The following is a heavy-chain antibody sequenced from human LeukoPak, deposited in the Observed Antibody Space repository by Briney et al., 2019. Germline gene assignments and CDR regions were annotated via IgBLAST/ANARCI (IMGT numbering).Heavy chain of an antibody. V-gene: IGHV3-43*02. CDR3: AKDASRGSSGYFSDAFDI. Sequence: GGSLRLSCAASGFTFDDYAMHWVRQAPGKGLEWVSLISGDGGSTYYAASVKGRFTISRDNSKNSLYLQMNSLRTEDTALYYCAKDASRGSSGYFSDAFDIWGQGTMVTVSS. J-gene: IGHJ3*02. CDR2: ISGDGGST. CDR1: GFTFDDYA. D-gene: IGHD3-22*01.